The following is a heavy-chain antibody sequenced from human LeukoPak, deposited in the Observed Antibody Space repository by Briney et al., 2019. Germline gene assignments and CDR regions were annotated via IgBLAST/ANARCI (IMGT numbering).Heavy chain of an antibody. D-gene: IGHD5/OR15-5a*01. CDR1: GGPISSYY. Sequence: SETLSLTCTVSGGPISSYYWSWIRQPPGKGLEWIGYIYYSGSTNYNPSLKSRVTISVDTSKNQFSLKLSSVTAADTAVYYCARGIYDLLLWGQGTLVTVSS. V-gene: IGHV4-59*01. CDR3: ARGIYDLLL. J-gene: IGHJ4*02. CDR2: IYYSGST.